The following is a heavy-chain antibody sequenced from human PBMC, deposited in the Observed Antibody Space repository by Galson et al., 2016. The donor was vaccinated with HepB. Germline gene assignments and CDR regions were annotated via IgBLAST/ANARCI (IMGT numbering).Heavy chain of an antibody. CDR3: AKEVGYRNTWYPFDY. J-gene: IGHJ4*02. D-gene: IGHD6-13*01. Sequence: SVKVSCKASGYIFTDYYTHWVRQAPGQGLEWMGRINPRSGVTSYAQEFEGRVTMTRDTSITTFYMDLSGLRSDDTAVYYCAKEVGYRNTWYPFDYWGQGSLVTVSS. CDR1: GYIFTDYY. CDR2: INPRSGVT. V-gene: IGHV1-2*06.